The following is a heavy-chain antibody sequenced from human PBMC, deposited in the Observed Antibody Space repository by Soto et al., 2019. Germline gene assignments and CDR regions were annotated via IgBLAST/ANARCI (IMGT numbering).Heavy chain of an antibody. J-gene: IGHJ4*02. Sequence: GASVKVSCKASGGTFSSYTISWVRQAPGQGLEWMGRIIPILGIANYAQKFQGRVTITADKSTSTAYMELSSLRSEDTAVYYCARVKMYCSGRSRHPGLRGWGQGTLVTVSS. CDR3: ARVKMYCSGRSRHPGLRG. D-gene: IGHD2-15*01. CDR2: IIPILGIA. CDR1: GGTFSSYT. V-gene: IGHV1-69*02.